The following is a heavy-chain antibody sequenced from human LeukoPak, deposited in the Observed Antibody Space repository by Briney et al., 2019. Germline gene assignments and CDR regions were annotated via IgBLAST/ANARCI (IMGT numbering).Heavy chain of an antibody. D-gene: IGHD6-19*01. CDR3: AREGGRQGYSSGWYEAFDI. V-gene: IGHV4-59*01. CDR1: GGSFSGYY. J-gene: IGHJ3*02. CDR2: IYYSGST. Sequence: PSETLSLTCAVYGGSFSGYYWSWIRQPPGKGLEWIGYIYYSGSTNYNPSLKSRVTISVDTSKNQFSLKLSSVTAADTAVYYCAREGGRQGYSSGWYEAFDIWGQGTMVTVSS.